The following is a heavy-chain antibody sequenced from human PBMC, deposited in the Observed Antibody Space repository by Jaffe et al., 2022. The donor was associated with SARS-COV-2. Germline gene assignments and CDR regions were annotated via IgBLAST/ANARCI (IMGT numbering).Heavy chain of an antibody. CDR2: TYYRSTWYY. CDR1: GDSVSSRRAA. D-gene: IGHD2-2*01. CDR3: ARGSDCSSTSCFVSFDY. Sequence: QVHLQQSGPGLVKPSQTLSLTCAISGDSVSSRRAAWTWIRQSPSSGLEWLGRTYYRSTWYYDFAVSVKSRITIIPDTSKNQFSLQLNSVTPEDTAVYYCARGSDCSSTSCFVSFDYWGQGILVTVSS. V-gene: IGHV6-1*01. J-gene: IGHJ4*02.